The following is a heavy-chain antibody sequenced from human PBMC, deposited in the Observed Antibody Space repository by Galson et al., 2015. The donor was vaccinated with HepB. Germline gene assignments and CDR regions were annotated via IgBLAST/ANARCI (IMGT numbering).Heavy chain of an antibody. V-gene: IGHV3-7*01. CDR3: ARGGSGSYRYYFDY. CDR1: GFTFSSNW. Sequence: SLRLSCADSGFTFSSNWMSWVRQAPGKGLEWVANIKQDGSETYYVDSVEGRFTISRDNSKNTLCLEMDSLRAEDTGLYYCARGGSGSYRYYFDYWGQGTLVTVSS. J-gene: IGHJ4*02. CDR2: IKQDGSET. D-gene: IGHD1-26*01.